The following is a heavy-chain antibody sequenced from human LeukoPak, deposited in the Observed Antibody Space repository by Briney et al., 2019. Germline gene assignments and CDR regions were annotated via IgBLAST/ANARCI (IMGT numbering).Heavy chain of an antibody. D-gene: IGHD1-7*01. J-gene: IGHJ4*02. Sequence: SETLSLTCTVSGGSISSGSYYWSWIRQPAGKGLEWIGRIYTSGSTNYNPSLKSRVTISVDTSKNQFSLKLSSVTAADTAVYYCARGELKTGTMSYWGQGTLVTVSS. V-gene: IGHV4-61*02. CDR2: IYTSGST. CDR1: GGSISSGSYY. CDR3: ARGELKTGTMSY.